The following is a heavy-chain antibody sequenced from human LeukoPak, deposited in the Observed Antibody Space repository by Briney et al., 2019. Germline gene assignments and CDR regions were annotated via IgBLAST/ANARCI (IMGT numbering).Heavy chain of an antibody. Sequence: VKVSCKASGGTFSSYAISWVRQAPGQGLEWMGRIIPILGIANYAQKFQGRVTITADKSTSTAYMELSSLRSEDTAVYYCARLITGTNGFDYWGQGTLVTVSS. CDR1: GGTFSSYA. J-gene: IGHJ4*02. D-gene: IGHD1-20*01. CDR3: ARLITGTNGFDY. V-gene: IGHV1-69*04. CDR2: IIPILGIA.